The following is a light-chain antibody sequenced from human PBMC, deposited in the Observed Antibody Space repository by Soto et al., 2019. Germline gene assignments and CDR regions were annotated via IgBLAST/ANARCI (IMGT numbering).Light chain of an antibody. Sequence: SVLTQPPSASGTPGQRVTISCSGGRSNIGSNYVYWYQQFPGTAPKLLIFKNDQRPSGVPDRFSGSKSGTSASLAISGLRSEDEADFYCTTWDDTLRSVVFGGGTKLTVL. V-gene: IGLV1-47*01. J-gene: IGLJ2*01. CDR3: TTWDDTLRSVV. CDR2: KND. CDR1: RSNIGSNY.